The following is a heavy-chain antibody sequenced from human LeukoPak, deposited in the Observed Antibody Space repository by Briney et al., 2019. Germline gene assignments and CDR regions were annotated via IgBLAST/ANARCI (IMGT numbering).Heavy chain of an antibody. CDR3: AKDLEPRITMIVVVTPNYGMDV. CDR1: GFAFSSYG. Sequence: GRSLRLSCAASGFAFSSYGMHWVRQAPGKGLEWVAVISYDGSNKYYADSVKGRFTISRDNSKNTLYLQMNSLRAEDTAVYYCAKDLEPRITMIVVVTPNYGMDVWGQGTTVTVSS. D-gene: IGHD3-22*01. V-gene: IGHV3-30*18. J-gene: IGHJ6*02. CDR2: ISYDGSNK.